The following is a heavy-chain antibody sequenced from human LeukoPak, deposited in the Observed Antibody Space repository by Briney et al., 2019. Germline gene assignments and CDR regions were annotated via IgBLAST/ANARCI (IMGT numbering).Heavy chain of an antibody. D-gene: IGHD5-18*01. CDR3: AKAHFLYSYGSAYYFDY. J-gene: IGHJ4*02. V-gene: IGHV3-30*02. CDR1: GFTFSSYG. CDR2: IRYDGSNK. Sequence: GGSLRLSCAASGFTFSSYGMHWVRQAPGKGLEWVAFIRYDGSNKYYADSVKGRFTISRDNSKNTLYLQMNSLRAEDTAVYYCAKAHFLYSYGSAYYFDYWGQGPLVTVSS.